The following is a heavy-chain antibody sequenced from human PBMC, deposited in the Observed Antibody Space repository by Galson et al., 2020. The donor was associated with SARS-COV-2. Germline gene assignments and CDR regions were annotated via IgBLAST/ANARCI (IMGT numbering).Heavy chain of an antibody. J-gene: IGHJ3*02. Sequence: GGSLRLSCVGSGITLSTYAMYWVRQAPGKGLEWVAVISSDGTEAYYADSVRGRFTISRDNSKNTVQLLMNNMRPEDTSVFYCARGHRLVPTAIGGALDIWGQGAVVTVSS. D-gene: IGHD2-2*01. CDR3: ARGHRLVPTAIGGALDI. CDR2: ISSDGTEA. CDR1: GITLSTYA. V-gene: IGHV3-30-3*01.